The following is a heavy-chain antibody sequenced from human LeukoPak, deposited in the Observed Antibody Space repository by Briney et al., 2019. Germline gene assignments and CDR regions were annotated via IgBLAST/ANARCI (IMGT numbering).Heavy chain of an antibody. J-gene: IGHJ4*02. D-gene: IGHD3-22*01. V-gene: IGHV3-48*01. CDR2: ISSSSSTI. CDR3: ARETSYYDNRGYYFFDS. CDR1: GFTFSSYS. Sequence: PGGSLRLSCAASGFTFSSYSMNWVRQAPGKGLEWVSYISSSSSTIYYADSVKGRFTISRDNAKNSLYLQMNSLRAEDTAVYYCARETSYYDNRGYYFFDSWGQGTLVTVSS.